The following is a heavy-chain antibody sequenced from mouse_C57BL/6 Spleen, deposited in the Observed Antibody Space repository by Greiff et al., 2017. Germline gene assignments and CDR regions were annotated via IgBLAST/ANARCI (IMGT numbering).Heavy chain of an antibody. D-gene: IGHD4-1*01. CDR3: ARRSNWDDAMDY. Sequence: EVKLVESGGGLVKPGGSLKLSCAASGFTFSDYGMHWVRQAPEKGLAWVAYISSGSSTIYYADTVKGRFTISRDNAKNTLFLQMTSLRSEDTAMYYCARRSNWDDAMDYWGQGTSVTVSS. J-gene: IGHJ4*01. V-gene: IGHV5-17*01. CDR1: GFTFSDYG. CDR2: ISSGSSTI.